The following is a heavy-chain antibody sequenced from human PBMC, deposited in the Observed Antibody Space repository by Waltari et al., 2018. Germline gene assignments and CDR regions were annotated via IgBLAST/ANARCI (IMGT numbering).Heavy chain of an antibody. CDR1: GGSISRSAYY. Sequence: QLQLQESGPGLVKSSEALSLTCTVPGGSISRSAYYWVWLRQPPGKELECIGSIYPGGDTYYHSSLESRVRLSVDRSSNHFSMRLRSVTAADTAVYYCARRGDWLPLDAFDIWGQGTVVTVSS. D-gene: IGHD2-15*01. V-gene: IGHV4-39*02. J-gene: IGHJ3*02. CDR2: IYPGGDT. CDR3: ARRGDWLPLDAFDI.